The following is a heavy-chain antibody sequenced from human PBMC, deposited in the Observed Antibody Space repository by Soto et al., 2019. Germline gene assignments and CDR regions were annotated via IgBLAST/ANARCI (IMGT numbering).Heavy chain of an antibody. CDR3: AKDSSAAGIYYGMDV. CDR2: ISYDGSNK. D-gene: IGHD6-13*01. J-gene: IGHJ6*02. V-gene: IGHV3-30*18. Sequence: QVQLVESGGGVVQPGRSLRLSCAASGFTFRSYGMHWVRQAPGKGLEWVAVISYDGSNKYYADSVKGRFTISRDNSKNTLYLQMNSLRAEDTAVYYCAKDSSAAGIYYGMDVWGQGTTVTVSS. CDR1: GFTFRSYG.